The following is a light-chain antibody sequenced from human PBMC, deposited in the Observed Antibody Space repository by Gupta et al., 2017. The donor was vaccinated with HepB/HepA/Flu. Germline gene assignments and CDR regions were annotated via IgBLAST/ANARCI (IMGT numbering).Light chain of an antibody. CDR3: QQYGSSPPST. CDR2: GAS. V-gene: IGKV3-20*01. J-gene: IGKJ2*01. CDR1: QSVSSSY. Sequence: EIVLTQSPGPLSLSPGERATLSCRASQSVSSSYLAWYQQKPGQAPRLLIYGASSRATGIPDRFSGSGYGTDFTLTISRREPEDFAVYYCQQYGSSPPSTFGQGTKLEIK.